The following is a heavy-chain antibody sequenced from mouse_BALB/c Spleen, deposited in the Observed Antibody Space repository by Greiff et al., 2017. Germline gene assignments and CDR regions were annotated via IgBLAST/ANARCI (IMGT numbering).Heavy chain of an antibody. CDR1: GFNIKDYY. V-gene: IGHV14-4*02. Sequence: VQLKDSGAELVRSGASVKLSCTASGFNIKDYYMHWVKQRPEQGLEWIGWIDPENGDTEYAPKFQGKATMTADTSSNTAYLQLSSLTSEDTAVYYCSYYDYDERFDYWGQGTTLTVSS. J-gene: IGHJ2*01. D-gene: IGHD2-4*01. CDR2: IDPENGDT. CDR3: SYYDYDERFDY.